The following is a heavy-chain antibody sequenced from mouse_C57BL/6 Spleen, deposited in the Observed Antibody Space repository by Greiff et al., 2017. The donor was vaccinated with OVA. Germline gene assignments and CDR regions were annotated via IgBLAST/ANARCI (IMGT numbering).Heavy chain of an antibody. CDR3: ARGGTTVVRYFDV. CDR1: GYTFTSYD. D-gene: IGHD1-1*01. Sequence: VQLQQSGPELVKPGASVKLSCKASGYTFTSYDINWVKQRPGQGLEWIGWLYPRDGSTKYNEKFKGKATLTVDTSSSTAYMELHSLTSEDSAVYFCARGGTTVVRYFDVWGTGTTVTVSS. V-gene: IGHV1-85*01. CDR2: LYPRDGST. J-gene: IGHJ1*03.